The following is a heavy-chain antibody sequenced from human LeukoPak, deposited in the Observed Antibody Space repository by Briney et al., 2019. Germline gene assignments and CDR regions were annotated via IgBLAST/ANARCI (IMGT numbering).Heavy chain of an antibody. J-gene: IGHJ4*02. D-gene: IGHD3-10*01. V-gene: IGHV3-23*01. CDR3: AKLSLSGRSQSADY. Sequence: GGSLRLSCAPSGLTFNSHSMSWVRQAPGMGLEWVSVVSTNGDVTFYADSVKGRFTISRDNSKNTLFLQMNSLRAEDTAVYYCAKLSLSGRSQSADYWGQGTLVTVSS. CDR1: GLTFNSHS. CDR2: VSTNGDVT.